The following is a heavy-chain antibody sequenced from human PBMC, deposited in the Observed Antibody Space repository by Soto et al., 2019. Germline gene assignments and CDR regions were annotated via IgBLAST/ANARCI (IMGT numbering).Heavy chain of an antibody. J-gene: IGHJ6*02. CDR3: ARDGDSTYTLDV. Sequence: QVPLVQSGAEVKKPGASVKVSCKASGYTFTNYGISWVRQAPGQGLEWMGWISANSGNTNFAQNFQGRVTVTTDTSTTTAYMELRSLTSDDTAVYFCARDGDSTYTLDVWGQGTAVTVSS. D-gene: IGHD7-27*01. V-gene: IGHV1-18*01. CDR1: GYTFTNYG. CDR2: ISANSGNT.